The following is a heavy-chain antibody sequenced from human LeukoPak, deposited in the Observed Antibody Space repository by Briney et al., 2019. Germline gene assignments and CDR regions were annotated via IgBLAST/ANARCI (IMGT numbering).Heavy chain of an antibody. Sequence: AGESLEISCEGSGSSFSNYWIGWVRQLPGKGLEWMGIIYPGDYETRYSPSFQGLVTISVDKSISTAYLQWSSLKASDTAMYYCAIPPGYCGNDCSFDHWGQGTLVTVSS. CDR1: GSSFSNYW. CDR2: IYPGDYET. CDR3: AIPPGYCGNDCSFDH. V-gene: IGHV5-51*01. D-gene: IGHD2-21*02. J-gene: IGHJ4*02.